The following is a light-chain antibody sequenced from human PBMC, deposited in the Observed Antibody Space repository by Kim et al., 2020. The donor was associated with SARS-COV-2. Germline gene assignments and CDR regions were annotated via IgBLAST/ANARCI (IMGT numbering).Light chain of an antibody. CDR3: QQYYSYPHT. J-gene: IGKJ2*01. CDR2: AAS. V-gene: IGKV1-8*01. Sequence: AIRMTQSPSSLSASTGDRVTITCRASQGTSSYLAWYQQKPGKAPKLLIYAASTLQSGVPSRFSGSGSGTDFTLTISCLQSEDFATYYCQQYYSYPHTFGQGTKLEI. CDR1: QGTSSY.